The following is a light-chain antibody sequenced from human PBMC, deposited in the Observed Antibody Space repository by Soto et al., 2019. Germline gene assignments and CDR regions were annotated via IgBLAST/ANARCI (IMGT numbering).Light chain of an antibody. CDR1: QSVSST. J-gene: IGKJ5*01. Sequence: IELTQTPATLSVSPGERATLSWRASQSVSSTLAWHQQRPGQAPRLLIYSASTRATGVPARFSGGGSGTEFTLTITSLQSEDFAVYWCQQYNNWPLTFGPGTRLEI. CDR2: SAS. V-gene: IGKV3D-15*01. CDR3: QQYNNWPLT.